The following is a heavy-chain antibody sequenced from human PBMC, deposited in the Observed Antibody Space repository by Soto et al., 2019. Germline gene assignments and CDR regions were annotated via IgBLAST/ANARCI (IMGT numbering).Heavy chain of an antibody. CDR3: AKDWKDPGLHDY. CDR1: GFTFSSYG. CDR2: ISYDGSNK. J-gene: IGHJ4*02. Sequence: QVQLVESGGGVVQPGRSLRLSCAASGFTFSSYGMHWARQAPGKGLEWVAVISYDGSNKYYADSVKGRFTISRDNSKNTLYLQMNSLRAEDTAVYYCAKDWKDPGLHDYWGQGTLVTVSS. D-gene: IGHD1-1*01. V-gene: IGHV3-30*18.